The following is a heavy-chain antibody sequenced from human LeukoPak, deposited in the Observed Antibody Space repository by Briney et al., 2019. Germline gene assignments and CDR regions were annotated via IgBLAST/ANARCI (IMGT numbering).Heavy chain of an antibody. V-gene: IGHV3-30*04. CDR2: ISYDGSNK. CDR1: GFTFSSYA. J-gene: IGHJ6*02. CDR3: ARGVRYSSGWYSYYYGMDV. Sequence: GGSLRLSYAASGFTFSSYAMHWVRQAPGKGLEWVAVISYDGSNKYYADSVKGRFTISRDNSKNTLYLQMNSLRAEDTAVYYCARGVRYSSGWYSYYYGMDVWGQGTTVTVSS. D-gene: IGHD6-19*01.